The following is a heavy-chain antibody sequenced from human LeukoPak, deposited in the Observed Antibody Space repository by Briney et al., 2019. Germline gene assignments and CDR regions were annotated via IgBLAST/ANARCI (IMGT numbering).Heavy chain of an antibody. V-gene: IGHV3-11*01. CDR3: ARGVADYYDSSGYQN. CDR1: GFTFSDYY. CDR2: ISSSGSTI. Sequence: GGSLRLSCAASGFTFSDYYMSWIRQAPGKGLEWVSYISSSGSTIYYADSVKGRFTISRDNAKNSLYLQMNSLRAEDTAMYYCARGVADYYDSSGYQNWGQGTLVTVSS. J-gene: IGHJ4*02. D-gene: IGHD3-22*01.